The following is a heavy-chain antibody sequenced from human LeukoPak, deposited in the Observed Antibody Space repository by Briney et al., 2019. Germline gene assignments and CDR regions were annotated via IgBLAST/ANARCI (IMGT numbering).Heavy chain of an antibody. D-gene: IGHD3-3*01. V-gene: IGHV4-31*03. CDR2: IYYSGST. CDR1: GGSISSGGYY. J-gene: IGHJ5*02. Sequence: SETLSLTCTVSGGSISSGGYYWSWIRQHPGKGLEWIGYIYYSGSTYYNPSLKSRVTISVDTSKNQFSLKLSSVTAADTAVYYCARETEYYDFWSGSHWFDPWGQGTLVTVSS. CDR3: ARETEYYDFWSGSHWFDP.